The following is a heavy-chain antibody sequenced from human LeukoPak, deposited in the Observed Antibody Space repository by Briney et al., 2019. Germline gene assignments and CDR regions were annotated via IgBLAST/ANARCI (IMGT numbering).Heavy chain of an antibody. CDR2: ISPGSDYT. CDR1: GFTFSGYF. CDR3: ARSGYSGYDPDY. V-gene: IGHV3-11*06. D-gene: IGHD5-12*01. Sequence: GGSLRLSCAASGFTFSGYFMNWIRQAPGKGLEWVSYISPGSDYTNYADSVKGRFTISRDNTKISLYLQMNSLRAEDTAVYFCARSGYSGYDPDYWGQGTLVTVSS. J-gene: IGHJ4*02.